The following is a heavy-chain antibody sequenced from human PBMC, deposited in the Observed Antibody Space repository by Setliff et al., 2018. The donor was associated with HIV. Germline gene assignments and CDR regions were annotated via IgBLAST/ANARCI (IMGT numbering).Heavy chain of an antibody. D-gene: IGHD3-22*01. J-gene: IGHJ4*02. Sequence: GASVKVSCKTSGYTFTDYAIHRVRQAPGERLEWMGWISGSGGTKYSQKFQDRVTITRDTSTSTAYMELSSLRSEDTAVYYCARGSGRYYYYDCVLGYWGQGTLVTVSS. V-gene: IGHV1-3*01. CDR2: ISGSGGT. CDR1: GYTFTDYA. CDR3: ARGSGRYYYYDCVLGY.